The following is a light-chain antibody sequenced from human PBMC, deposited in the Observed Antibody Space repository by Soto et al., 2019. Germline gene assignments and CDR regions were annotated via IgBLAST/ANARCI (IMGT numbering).Light chain of an antibody. Sequence: QSVLTQPASVSGSPEQSITISCTGTSNDVGRYNLVSWYQQHPGKAPKVMIYEATKRPSGVSNRFSGSKSGNTASLTISGLQAEDEADYYCCAYAGSGTVVFGGVTKLTVL. CDR1: SNDVGRYNL. V-gene: IGLV2-23*01. CDR2: EAT. CDR3: CAYAGSGTVV. J-gene: IGLJ3*02.